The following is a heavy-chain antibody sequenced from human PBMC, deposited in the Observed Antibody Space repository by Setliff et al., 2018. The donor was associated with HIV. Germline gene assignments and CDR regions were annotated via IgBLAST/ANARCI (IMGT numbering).Heavy chain of an antibody. CDR2: IKSKTDGGTT. Sequence: GSLRLSCAGSGFTLSSNWMHWVRQAPGKGLEWVGRIKSKTDGGTTDYAAPVKGRFTISRDDSKNTLYLQMNSLKIEDTAVYYCTTGTRLVDWGQGALVTVSS. V-gene: IGHV3-15*01. D-gene: IGHD2-21*01. J-gene: IGHJ4*02. CDR1: GFTLSSNW. CDR3: TTGTRLVD.